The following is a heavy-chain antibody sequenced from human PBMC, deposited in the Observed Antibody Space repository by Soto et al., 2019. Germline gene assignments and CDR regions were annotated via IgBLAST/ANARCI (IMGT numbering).Heavy chain of an antibody. V-gene: IGHV4-4*02. CDR2: IYHYGGT. D-gene: IGHD3-10*01. J-gene: IGHJ4*02. CDR1: GGSISTHNW. Sequence: QVQLQESGPGLVEPSGTLSLTCGVSGGSISTHNWWSWVRRSPGRGLGWIGEIYHYGGTNYNPSLKSRVTMSVDKSKNQFSLELTSVTAADTAVYYCAREKGAGTYMGFDYWGQGTLVTVSS. CDR3: AREKGAGTYMGFDY.